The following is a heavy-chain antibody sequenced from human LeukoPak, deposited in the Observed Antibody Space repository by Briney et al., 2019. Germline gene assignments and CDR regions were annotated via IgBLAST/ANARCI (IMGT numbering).Heavy chain of an antibody. D-gene: IGHD3-22*01. J-gene: IGHJ4*02. Sequence: PGGSLRLSCAASGFTVSTNYMSWVRQAPGKGLECVSVIYSGGTTYYAESVKGRFTISKDTSKNILYVEMNSLRVEDTAVYFCATGGGYYYSHWGQGTLVTVSS. CDR3: ATGGGYYYSH. V-gene: IGHV3-53*01. CDR2: IYSGGTT. CDR1: GFTVSTNY.